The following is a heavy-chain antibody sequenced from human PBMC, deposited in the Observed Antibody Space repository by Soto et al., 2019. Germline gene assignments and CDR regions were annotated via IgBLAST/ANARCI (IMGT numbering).Heavy chain of an antibody. V-gene: IGHV3-23*01. J-gene: IGHJ3*02. CDR2: ISGSGGTT. CDR3: GNTANGWFSAFDI. Sequence: EVQLLESGGGLVQPGGSLRLSCAASGFTFSSYAMSWVRQAPGKGLEWVSAISGSGGTTYYADSVKGRFTFSRDNSKNTMYLQMNSLRAEETAVYYCGNTANGWFSAFDIWGQGTMVTVSS. CDR1: GFTFSSYA. D-gene: IGHD6-19*01.